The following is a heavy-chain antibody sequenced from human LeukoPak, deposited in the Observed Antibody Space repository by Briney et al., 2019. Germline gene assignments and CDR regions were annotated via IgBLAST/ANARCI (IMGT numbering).Heavy chain of an antibody. Sequence: SETLSLTCTVSGGSISSSSYYWSWIRQPPGKGLEWIGEINHSGSTNYNPSLKSRVTISVDTSKNQFSLKLSSVTAADTAVYYCARGGITYYYGSGKKDNWFDPWGQGTLVTVSS. CDR3: ARGGITYYYGSGKKDNWFDP. CDR1: GGSISSSSYY. J-gene: IGHJ5*02. CDR2: INHSGST. V-gene: IGHV4-39*07. D-gene: IGHD3-10*01.